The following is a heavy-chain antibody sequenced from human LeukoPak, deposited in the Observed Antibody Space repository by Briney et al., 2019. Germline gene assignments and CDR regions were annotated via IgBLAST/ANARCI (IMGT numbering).Heavy chain of an antibody. V-gene: IGHV3-30*18. CDR1: GFTFSSYG. Sequence: GGSLRLSCAASGFTFSSYGKHWVRQAPGKGLEWVAVISYDGSNKYYADSVKGRFTISRDNSKNTLYLQMNSLRAEDTAVYYCAKDSSEDFYYGMDVWGQGTTVTVSS. CDR2: ISYDGSNK. J-gene: IGHJ6*02. CDR3: AKDSSEDFYYGMDV.